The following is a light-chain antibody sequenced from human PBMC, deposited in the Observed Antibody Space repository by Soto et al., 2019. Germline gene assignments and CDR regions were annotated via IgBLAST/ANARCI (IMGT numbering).Light chain of an antibody. CDR1: QGISSY. V-gene: IGKV1-9*01. CDR2: AAS. CDR3: QQLNSYPLT. J-gene: IGKJ4*01. Sequence: DIQMTQSPSSLSAALGDGVIITCRASQGISSYLAWYQEKPGRAPKLLIYAASTLQSGVPSRFSGSGSGTDFTLTISSLQPEDFATYYCQQLNSYPLTFGGGTKVDIK.